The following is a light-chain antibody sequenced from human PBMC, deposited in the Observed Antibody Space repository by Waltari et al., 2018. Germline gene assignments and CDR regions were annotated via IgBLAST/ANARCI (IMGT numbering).Light chain of an antibody. CDR1: QSVSSN. J-gene: IGKJ5*01. CDR2: DAS. CDR3: QQYNRWPPIT. Sequence: EIVMTQSPATPSVSPGETATLPCRASQSVSSNVAWYQKKPGQAPRLLIYDASTRATSIPAKFRGSGSGTEFTLTISSLQSEDFAVYYCQQYNRWPPITFGHGTRLEIK. V-gene: IGKV3-15*01.